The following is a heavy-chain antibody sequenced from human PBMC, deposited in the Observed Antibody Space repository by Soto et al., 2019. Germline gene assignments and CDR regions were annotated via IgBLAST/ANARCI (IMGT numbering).Heavy chain of an antibody. Sequence: SETLSLTCTVSGGSISSYYWSWIRQPPGKGLEWIGYIYYSGSTNYNPSLKSRVTISVDTSKNKFSLKLSSVTAADTTVYYCARHGSYYGSGSYYNGYYYYYYMDVWGKGTTVTVSS. CDR2: IYYSGST. CDR3: ARHGSYYGSGSYYNGYYYYYYMDV. CDR1: GGSISSYY. D-gene: IGHD3-10*01. V-gene: IGHV4-59*08. J-gene: IGHJ6*03.